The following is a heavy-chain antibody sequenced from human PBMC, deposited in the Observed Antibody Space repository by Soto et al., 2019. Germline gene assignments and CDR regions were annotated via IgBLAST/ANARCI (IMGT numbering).Heavy chain of an antibody. D-gene: IGHD3-3*01. J-gene: IGHJ3*02. CDR3: AKALRGHLRLQAAFDI. V-gene: IGHV3-30*18. Sequence: QVQLVESGGGVVQPGRSLRLSCAASGFTFSSYGMHWVRQAPGKGLEWVAVISYDGSNKYYADSVKGRFTISRDNSKNTLYLQMNRLRAEDTAVYYCAKALRGHLRLQAAFDIWGQGTMVTVSS. CDR2: ISYDGSNK. CDR1: GFTFSSYG.